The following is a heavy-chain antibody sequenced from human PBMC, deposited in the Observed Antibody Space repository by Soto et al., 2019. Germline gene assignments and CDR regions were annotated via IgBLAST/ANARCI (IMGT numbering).Heavy chain of an antibody. V-gene: IGHV4-39*01. D-gene: IGHD3-9*01. J-gene: IGHJ4*02. CDR2: VYYSGST. Sequence: SETLSLTCTVSGGSVSSSSYYWGWVRQPPGKGLEWIGIVYYSGSTYYNPSLESRVTISVDKSKNQFSLKLMSLSAADTSVYYCGRLEGLATISYYFDYWGQGALVTVSS. CDR3: GRLEGLATISYYFDY. CDR1: GGSVSSSSYY.